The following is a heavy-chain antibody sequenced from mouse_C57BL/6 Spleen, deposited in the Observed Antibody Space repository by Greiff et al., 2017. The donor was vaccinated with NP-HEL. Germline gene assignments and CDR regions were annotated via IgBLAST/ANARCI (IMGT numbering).Heavy chain of an antibody. CDR1: GFNIKNSY. CDR2: IHPAHGNT. D-gene: IGHD2-4*01. V-gene: IGHV14-3*01. Sequence: EVQLQQSVAELVRPGASVKLSCTASGFNIKNSYMHWVKQRPEQGLEWIGRIHPAHGNTKYAPKFQGKATITADTSSNTAYLQLSSLTSEDTAFYYCAVTIDYDYDNYAMDYWGQGTSVTVSS. J-gene: IGHJ4*01. CDR3: AVTIDYDYDNYAMDY.